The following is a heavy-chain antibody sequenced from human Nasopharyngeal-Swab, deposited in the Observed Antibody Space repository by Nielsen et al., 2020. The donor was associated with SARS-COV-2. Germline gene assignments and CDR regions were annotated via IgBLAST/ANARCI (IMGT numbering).Heavy chain of an antibody. CDR1: GFTSSSSD. D-gene: IGHD2-2*01. CDR3: ARGMPVKI. CDR2: IGTAGDT. V-gene: IGHV3-13*04. J-gene: IGHJ3*02. Sequence: GSLRLSCAASGFTSSSSDMHWVRQVTGEGLEWVSGIGTAGDTYYADTVKGRFTISREDAENTLYLQMHSLTAGDTALYYCARGMPVKIWGQGTMVTVSS.